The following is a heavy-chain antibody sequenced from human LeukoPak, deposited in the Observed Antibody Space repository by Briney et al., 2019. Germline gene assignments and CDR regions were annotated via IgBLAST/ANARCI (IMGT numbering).Heavy chain of an antibody. CDR2: ISYDGSNK. V-gene: IGHV3-30*04. CDR1: GFTFSSYA. Sequence: PGGSLRLSCAASGFTFSSYAMHWVRQAPGKGLEWVAVISYDGSNKYYADSVKGRFTISRDNSKNTLYLQMNSLRAEDTAVYYCAKEERNYILTGWKDGMDVWGKGTTVTVSS. J-gene: IGHJ6*04. D-gene: IGHD3-9*01. CDR3: AKEERNYILTGWKDGMDV.